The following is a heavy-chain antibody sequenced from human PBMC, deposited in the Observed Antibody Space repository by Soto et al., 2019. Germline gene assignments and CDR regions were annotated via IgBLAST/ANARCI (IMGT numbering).Heavy chain of an antibody. V-gene: IGHV1-69*06. CDR3: ARDPDYGANSGLGLVDS. CDR1: GGPFSDYS. Sequence: QVQLVQSGAEVKKPGSSVKVSCKASGGPFSDYSINWVRQAPGQGLEGMGGIIPIFATPNYAQKVQGRVPITAYKSTITAYMELSNLRSEYTAIYFCARDPDYGANSGLGLVDSWGQGTLVTVTS. D-gene: IGHD4-17*01. CDR2: IIPIFATP. J-gene: IGHJ4*02.